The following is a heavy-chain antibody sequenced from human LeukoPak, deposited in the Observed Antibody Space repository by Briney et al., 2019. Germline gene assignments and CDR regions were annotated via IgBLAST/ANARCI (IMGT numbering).Heavy chain of an antibody. CDR2: IKTDGSIK. J-gene: IGHJ4*02. Sequence: GGSLRLSCAASGCSFSVFWMHWVRQVPGKGPVWVSRIKTDGSIKDYAAPVKGRSTISRDTAKNSLYLQMNSLRAETTAEYYCAREGYYYGSSGYYYGYWGQGTLVTVSS. D-gene: IGHD3-22*01. CDR1: GCSFSVFW. CDR3: AREGYYYGSSGYYYGY. V-gene: IGHV3-74*01.